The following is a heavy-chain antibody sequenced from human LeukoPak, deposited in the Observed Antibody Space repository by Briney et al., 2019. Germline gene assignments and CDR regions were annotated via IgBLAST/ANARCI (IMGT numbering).Heavy chain of an antibody. Sequence: SETLSLTCAVSGGSISSGGYSWSWIRQPPGKGLEWIGYIYHSGSTYYNPSLKSRVTISVDRSKNQFSLKLSSVTAADTAVCYCARAIRSPRSLYFDYWGQGTLVTVSS. CDR3: ARAIRSPRSLYFDY. J-gene: IGHJ4*02. D-gene: IGHD4-17*01. CDR1: GGSISSGGYS. CDR2: IYHSGST. V-gene: IGHV4-30-2*01.